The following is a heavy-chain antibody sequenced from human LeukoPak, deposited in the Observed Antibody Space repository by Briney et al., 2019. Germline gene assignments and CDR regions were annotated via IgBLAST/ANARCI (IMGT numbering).Heavy chain of an antibody. Sequence: PGGSLRLSCAASEFSFSSYAMNWVRQAPGSGLEWVSMISGSGTGTDHADSVKGRFTISRDNSKNMVYLQMNNLRVEDTALYYCAKGSGYCYGSSCHNAIDYWGQGTLVAVSS. V-gene: IGHV3-23*01. J-gene: IGHJ4*02. CDR1: EFSFSSYA. CDR2: ISGSGTGT. D-gene: IGHD2-15*01. CDR3: AKGSGYCYGSSCHNAIDY.